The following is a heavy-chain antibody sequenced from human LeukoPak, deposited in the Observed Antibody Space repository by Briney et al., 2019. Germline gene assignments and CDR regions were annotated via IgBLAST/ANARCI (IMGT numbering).Heavy chain of an antibody. V-gene: IGHV4-30-2*01. CDR3: ARDSPRGTDY. Sequence: SQTLSLTCAVSGGSISSGGYSWSWIRQPPGKGLEWIGYIYHSGSTYYNPSLKSRVTISVDRSKNQFSLKLSSVTAADTAVYYCARDSPRGTDYWGQGTLVTVSS. CDR1: GGSISSGGYS. J-gene: IGHJ4*02. CDR2: IYHSGST.